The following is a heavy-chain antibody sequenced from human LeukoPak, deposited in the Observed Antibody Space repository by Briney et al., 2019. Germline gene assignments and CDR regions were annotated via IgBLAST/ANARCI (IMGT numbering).Heavy chain of an antibody. J-gene: IGHJ4*02. CDR1: GGSISSYY. D-gene: IGHD6-13*01. CDR3: ARDTASSRSGGPFDY. V-gene: IGHV4-4*07. Sequence: PSETLSLTCTVSGGSISSYYWSWIRQPAGKGLEWIGRIYTSGSTNYNPSLKSRVTMSVDTSKNQFSLKLSSVTAADTAVYYCARDTASSRSGGPFDYWGQGTLVTVSS. CDR2: IYTSGST.